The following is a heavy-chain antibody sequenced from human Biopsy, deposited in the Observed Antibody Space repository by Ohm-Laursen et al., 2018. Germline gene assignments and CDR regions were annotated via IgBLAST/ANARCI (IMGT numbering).Heavy chain of an antibody. D-gene: IGHD3-10*01. CDR2: MNPNSGNT. J-gene: IGHJ6*02. V-gene: IGHV1-8*01. CDR1: GYTFTSYD. CDR3: ARGSFWFGGNYYYYGMDV. Sequence: GASVKVSCKASGYTFTSYDINWVRQATGQGPEWMGWMNPNSGNTDYAQKFQGRVTMTRNTSISTAYMELNSLRSEDTAVYYCARGSFWFGGNYYYYGMDVWGQGTTVTVSS.